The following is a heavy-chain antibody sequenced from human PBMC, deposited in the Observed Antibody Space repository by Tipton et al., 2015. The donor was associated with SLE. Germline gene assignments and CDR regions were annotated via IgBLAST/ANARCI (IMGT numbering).Heavy chain of an antibody. J-gene: IGHJ4*02. CDR3: ARNWGSFDY. Sequence: TLSLTCTVSGGSISSSSYYWGWIRQPPGKGLEWIGSMYYSGSTHYNPSLKSRVTISVDTSKNQFSLKLSSVTAADTAVYYCARNWGSFDYWGQGTLVTVSS. CDR2: MYYSGST. D-gene: IGHD7-27*01. CDR1: GGSISSSSYY. V-gene: IGHV4-39*01.